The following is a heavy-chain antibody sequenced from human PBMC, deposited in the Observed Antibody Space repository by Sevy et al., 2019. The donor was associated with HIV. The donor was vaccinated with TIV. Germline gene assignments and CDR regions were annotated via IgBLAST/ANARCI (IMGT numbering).Heavy chain of an antibody. V-gene: IGHV5-51*01. J-gene: IGHJ6*02. Sequence: GESLKISCKISGYSFTSYCIGWVRQMTGKGLEWMGIFCPGDSDISDSPSFQGQVTISADKSISTVYLQWRSLKASDTAMYYCTIQGPSDGMDVWGRGTTVTVSS. CDR3: TIQGPSDGMDV. CDR1: GYSFTSYC. CDR2: FCPGDSDI.